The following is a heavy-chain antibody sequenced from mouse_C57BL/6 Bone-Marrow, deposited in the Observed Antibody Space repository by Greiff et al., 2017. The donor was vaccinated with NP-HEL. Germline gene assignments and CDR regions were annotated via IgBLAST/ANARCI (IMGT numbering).Heavy chain of an antibody. CDR1: GYTFTDHT. CDR2: IYPRDGST. V-gene: IGHV1-78*01. CDR3: ARGLCYYGSSNFFDY. D-gene: IGHD1-1*01. J-gene: IGHJ2*01. Sequence: QVQLQQSDAELVKPGASVKISCKVSGYTFTDHTIHWMKQRPEQGLEWIGYIYPRDGSTKYNEKFKGKATLTADKSSSTAYMQLNSLTSEDSAVYFCARGLCYYGSSNFFDYWGQGTTLTVSS.